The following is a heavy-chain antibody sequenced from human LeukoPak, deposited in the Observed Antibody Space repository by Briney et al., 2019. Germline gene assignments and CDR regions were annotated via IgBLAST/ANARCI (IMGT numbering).Heavy chain of an antibody. D-gene: IGHD5-12*01. V-gene: IGHV3-66*01. Sequence: GGSLRLSCAASGFTVSSNYMSWVRQAPGKGLEWVSVIYSGGSTYYADSVKGRFTISRDNSKNTLYLQMNNLRAEDTAVYYCAREILTRYSGYDGWGQGTLVTVSS. CDR3: AREILTRYSGYDG. CDR1: GFTVSSNY. J-gene: IGHJ4*02. CDR2: IYSGGST.